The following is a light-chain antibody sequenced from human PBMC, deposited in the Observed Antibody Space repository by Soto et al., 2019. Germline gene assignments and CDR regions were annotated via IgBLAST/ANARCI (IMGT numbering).Light chain of an antibody. CDR2: AAS. CDR3: QQSYSSLWT. J-gene: IGKJ1*01. Sequence: DIQMTQSPSSLSASVGDRVTITCRASQSISSYLHWYQQKPGKTPKLLIYAASSLQSGVPSRFSGSGSGTDFTLSISSLQPEDFANYYCQQSYSSLWTFGQGTKVEIK. V-gene: IGKV1-39*01. CDR1: QSISSY.